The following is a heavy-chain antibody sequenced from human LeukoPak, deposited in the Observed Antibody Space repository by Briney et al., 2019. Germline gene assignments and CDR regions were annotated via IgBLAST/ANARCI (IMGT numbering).Heavy chain of an antibody. CDR1: GGTFSSYA. D-gene: IGHD5-18*01. CDR2: IIPIFGTA. Sequence: ASVKVSCKASGGTFSSYAISWVRQAPGQRLEWMGGIIPIFGTANYAQKFQGRVTITADESTSTAYMELSSLRSEDTAVYYCARVGYSYSGGMDVWGQGTTVTVSS. V-gene: IGHV1-69*13. CDR3: ARVGYSYSGGMDV. J-gene: IGHJ6*02.